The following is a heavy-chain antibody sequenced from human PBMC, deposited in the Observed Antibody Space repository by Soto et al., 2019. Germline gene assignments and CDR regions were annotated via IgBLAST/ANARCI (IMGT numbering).Heavy chain of an antibody. CDR3: EKDMVRGVVDY. V-gene: IGHV3-23*01. Sequence: EVQLLESGGGLVQPGGSLRLSCAASGFTFSTYAMNWVRQAPGKGLEWVSTISGSGGSTYYADSVKGRFTISRDNYKNPLYLQMNSLRADDTAVYYCEKDMVRGVVDYWGQGPLVTVSS. D-gene: IGHD3-10*01. CDR1: GFTFSTYA. CDR2: ISGSGGST. J-gene: IGHJ4*02.